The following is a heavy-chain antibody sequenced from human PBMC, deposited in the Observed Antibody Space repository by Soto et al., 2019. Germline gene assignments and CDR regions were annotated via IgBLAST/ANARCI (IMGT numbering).Heavy chain of an antibody. Sequence: QLQLQESGSGLVKPSQTLSLTCAVSGGSISSGGYSWSWIRQPPGEGLEWIGYIYHSGSTYYTPSLKSRVTISVDRSKNQFSLKLSSVTVADTALYYCARISSTYYYGMDVWGQVTTVTVAS. D-gene: IGHD6-13*01. CDR3: ARISSTYYYGMDV. CDR1: GGSISSGGYS. CDR2: IYHSGST. V-gene: IGHV4-30-2*01. J-gene: IGHJ6*02.